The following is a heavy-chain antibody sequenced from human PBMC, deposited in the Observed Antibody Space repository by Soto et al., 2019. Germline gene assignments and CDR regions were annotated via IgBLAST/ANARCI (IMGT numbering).Heavy chain of an antibody. D-gene: IGHD3-3*02. CDR2: ISAYNGNT. Sequence: QVQLVQSGAQVKKPGASVKVSCKSSGYTFTSYGINWVRQVPGQGLEWMGWISAYNGNTNYAQKLQVRVTMTTDTSPRTASMERGSVRSDDAAVYYCGSVLAAQSGVNYYYYGMDVWGQGTKVTVSS. CDR1: GYTFTSYG. V-gene: IGHV1-18*01. CDR3: GSVLAAQSGVNYYYYGMDV. J-gene: IGHJ6*02.